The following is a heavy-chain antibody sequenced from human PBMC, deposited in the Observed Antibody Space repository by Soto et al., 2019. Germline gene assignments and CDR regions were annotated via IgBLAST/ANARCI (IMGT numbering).Heavy chain of an antibody. Sequence: LRLSCAASGFTFSSYGMHWVRQAPGKGLEWVAVISYDGSNKYYADSVKGRFTISRDNSKNTLYLQMNSLRAEDTAVYYCAKDGWAGLQAYYYYGMDVWGQGTTVTVSS. CDR3: AKDGWAGLQAYYYYGMDV. D-gene: IGHD4-4*01. J-gene: IGHJ6*02. CDR1: GFTFSSYG. V-gene: IGHV3-30*18. CDR2: ISYDGSNK.